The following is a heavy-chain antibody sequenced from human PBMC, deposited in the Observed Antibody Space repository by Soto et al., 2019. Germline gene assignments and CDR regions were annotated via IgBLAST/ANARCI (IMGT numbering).Heavy chain of an antibody. J-gene: IGHJ3*02. CDR1: GFTFSSYG. CDR3: ARSRSTGLDAFDI. CDR2: IWYDGSNK. V-gene: IGHV3-33*01. D-gene: IGHD1-1*01. Sequence: PGGSLRLSCAASGFTFSSYGMHWVRQAPGKGLEWVAVIWYDGSNKYYADSVKGRFTISRDNSKNTLYLQMNSLRAEDTAVYYCARSRSTGLDAFDIWGQGTMVTVSS.